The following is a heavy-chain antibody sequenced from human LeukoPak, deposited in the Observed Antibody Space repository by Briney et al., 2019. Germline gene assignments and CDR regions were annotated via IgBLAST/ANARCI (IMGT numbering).Heavy chain of an antibody. CDR3: AREGTVSPLDY. Sequence: GSSVKVPCKASGGTFSSYAISWVRQAPGQGLEWMGRIIPILGIANYAQKFQGRVTITADKSTSTAYMELSSLRSEDTAVYYCAREGTVSPLDYWGQGTLVTVSS. CDR1: GGTFSSYA. D-gene: IGHD4-17*01. J-gene: IGHJ4*02. V-gene: IGHV1-69*04. CDR2: IIPILGIA.